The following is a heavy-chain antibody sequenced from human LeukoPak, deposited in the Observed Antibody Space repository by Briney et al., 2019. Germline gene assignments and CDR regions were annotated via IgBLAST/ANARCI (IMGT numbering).Heavy chain of an antibody. CDR1: GFTFSSYA. J-gene: IGHJ4*02. Sequence: GGPLRLSCAASGFTFSSYAMHWVRQAPGKGLEWVAVISYDGSNKYYADSVKGRFTISRDNSKNTLYLRMNSLRAEDTAVYYCARGAAGSSWYKGYIDYWGQGTLVTVSS. CDR2: ISYDGSNK. V-gene: IGHV3-30-3*01. CDR3: ARGAAGSSWYKGYIDY. D-gene: IGHD6-13*01.